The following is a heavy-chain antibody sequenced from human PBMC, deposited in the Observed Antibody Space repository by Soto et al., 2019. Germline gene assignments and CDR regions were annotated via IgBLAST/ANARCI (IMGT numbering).Heavy chain of an antibody. CDR3: ARDRGYSYGHGIGDFDY. CDR1: GYTFTSYG. V-gene: IGHV1-18*01. J-gene: IGHJ4*02. CDR2: ISAYNGNT. Sequence: ASVKVSCKASGYTFTSYGISWVRQAPGQGLELMGWISAYNGNTNYAQKLQGRVTMTTDTSTSTAYMELRSLRSDDTAVYYCARDRGYSYGHGIGDFDYWGQGTLVTVS. D-gene: IGHD5-18*01.